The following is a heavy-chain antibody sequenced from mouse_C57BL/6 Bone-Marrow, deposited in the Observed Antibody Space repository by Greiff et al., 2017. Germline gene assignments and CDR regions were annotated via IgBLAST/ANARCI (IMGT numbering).Heavy chain of an antibody. V-gene: IGHV14-2*01. J-gene: IGHJ2*01. CDR3: TRSLIYYGTNY. D-gene: IGHD1-1*01. CDR1: GFNIKDYY. CDR2: IDPEDGET. Sequence: EVQLQQSGAELVKPGASVKLSCTASGFNIKDYYIHWVKQRPEQGLEWIGRIDPEDGETKYAPKFQDKATITADTSPNTAYLQLSSLTSEATAVYYCTRSLIYYGTNYWGQGTTLTVSA.